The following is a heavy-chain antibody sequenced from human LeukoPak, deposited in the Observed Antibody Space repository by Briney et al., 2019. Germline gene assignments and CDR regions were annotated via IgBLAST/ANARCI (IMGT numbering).Heavy chain of an antibody. CDR1: GFTFSSYS. CDR3: ASDARGYDYVWGSYRPFDY. D-gene: IGHD3-16*02. CDR2: ISSSSSYI. V-gene: IGHV3-21*01. Sequence: PGGSLRLSCAASGFTFSSYSMNWVRQAPGKGLEWVSSISSSSSYIYYAGSVKGRFTISRDNAKNSLYLQMNSLRAEDTAVYYCASDARGYDYVWGSYRPFDYWGQGTLVTVSS. J-gene: IGHJ4*02.